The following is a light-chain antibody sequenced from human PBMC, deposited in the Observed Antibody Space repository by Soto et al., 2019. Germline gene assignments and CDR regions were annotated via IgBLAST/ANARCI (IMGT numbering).Light chain of an antibody. Sequence: QSVLTQPPSVSAAPGQKVTICCSGSSSNIGNNYVSWYQQLPGTAPKLLIYDNNKRPSGIPDRFSGSKSGTSATLGITGLQTGDVADYYCATWDRSLSARVFGGGTKLTVL. CDR3: ATWDRSLSARV. CDR1: SSNIGNNY. CDR2: DNN. J-gene: IGLJ3*02. V-gene: IGLV1-51*01.